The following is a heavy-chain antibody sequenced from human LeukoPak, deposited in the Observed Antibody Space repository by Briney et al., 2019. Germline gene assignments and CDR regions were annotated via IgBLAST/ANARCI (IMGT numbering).Heavy chain of an antibody. J-gene: IGHJ3*02. Sequence: ASVKVSCKASGYTFTSYGISWVRQAPGQGLEWMGWIGAYNGNTNYAQKLQGRVTMTTDTSTSTAYMELRSLRSDDTAVYYCAMSSIAVAGDAFDIWGQGTMVTVSS. D-gene: IGHD6-19*01. CDR1: GYTFTSYG. CDR2: IGAYNGNT. CDR3: AMSSIAVAGDAFDI. V-gene: IGHV1-18*01.